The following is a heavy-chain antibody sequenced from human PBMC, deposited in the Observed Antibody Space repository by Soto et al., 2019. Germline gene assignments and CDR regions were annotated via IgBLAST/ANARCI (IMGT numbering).Heavy chain of an antibody. CDR2: IYSSGTT. J-gene: IGHJ5*02. CDR3: ARDVGGSGWFAP. V-gene: IGHV4-4*07. CDR1: GISIDNYY. Sequence: QVQLQQSGPGLVKPSETLSLTCTVSGISIDNYYCSWIRQSAGKGLEWIGRIYSSGTTNYNPSLKSRVTMSVDMSKSQFSLNVRSVTAADTAVYYCARDVGGSGWFAPWGQGTLVTVSS.